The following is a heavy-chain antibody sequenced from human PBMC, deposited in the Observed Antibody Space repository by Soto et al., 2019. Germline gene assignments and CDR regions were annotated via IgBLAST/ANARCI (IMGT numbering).Heavy chain of an antibody. J-gene: IGHJ6*02. CDR3: ARDTPPWNDVVYYYYYGMDV. D-gene: IGHD1-1*01. CDR2: ISAYNGNT. CDR1: GYTFTSYG. V-gene: IGHV1-18*01. Sequence: QVQLVQSGAEVKKPGASVKVSCKASGYTFTSYGISWVRQAPGQGLEWMGWISAYNGNTNYAQKLQGRVTMTTDTSTSTAYMELRSLRSDYTAVYYCARDTPPWNDVVYYYYYGMDVWGQGTTVTVSS.